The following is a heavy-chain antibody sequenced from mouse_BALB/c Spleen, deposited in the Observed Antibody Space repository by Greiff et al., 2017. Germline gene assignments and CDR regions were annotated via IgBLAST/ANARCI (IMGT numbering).Heavy chain of an antibody. V-gene: IGHV1-14*01. D-gene: IGHD1-1*01. CDR2: INPYNDGT. CDR3: AREGVYDYAMDD. J-gene: IGHJ4*01. CDR1: GYTFTSHV. Sequence: PLQQSGPELVKPGASVKMSCKASGYTFTSHVMHWVKQKPGQGLEWIGYINPYNDGTKYNEKFKGKATLTSDKSSSTAYMELSSLTSEDSAVYYCAREGVYDYAMDDWGQGTSVTVSS.